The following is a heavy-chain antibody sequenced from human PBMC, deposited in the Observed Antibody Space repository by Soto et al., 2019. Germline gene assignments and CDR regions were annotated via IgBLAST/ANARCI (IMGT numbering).Heavy chain of an antibody. D-gene: IGHD2-15*01. V-gene: IGHV4-34*01. CDR1: GGSFSGYY. Sequence: SETLSLTCAVYGGSFSGYYWSWIRQAPGKGLEWIGEINHSGSTNYNPSLKSRVTISVDTSKNQFSLKLSSVTAADTAVYYCASIYCSGGSCYSEWNWFDPWGQGTLVTVSS. CDR2: INHSGST. J-gene: IGHJ5*02. CDR3: ASIYCSGGSCYSEWNWFDP.